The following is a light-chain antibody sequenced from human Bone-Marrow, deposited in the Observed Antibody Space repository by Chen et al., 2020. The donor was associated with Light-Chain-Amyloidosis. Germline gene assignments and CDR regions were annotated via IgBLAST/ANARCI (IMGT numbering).Light chain of an antibody. CDR1: NIGSTS. CDR3: QVWDRSSDSPV. J-gene: IGLJ3*02. V-gene: IGLV3-21*02. CDR2: DDS. Sequence: SYVLTQPSSVSVAPGQTATIACGGNNIGSTSVHWYQQTPGQAPLLVVYDDSDRPSVIPERLSGSNSGNTATLTISRVEAGDEADYYCQVWDRSSDSPVFGGGTKLTVL.